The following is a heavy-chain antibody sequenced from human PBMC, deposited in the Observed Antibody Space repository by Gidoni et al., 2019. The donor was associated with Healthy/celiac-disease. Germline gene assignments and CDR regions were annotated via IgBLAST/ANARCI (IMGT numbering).Heavy chain of an antibody. V-gene: IGHV3-73*02. CDR2: IRSKANSYAT. J-gene: IGHJ4*02. CDR3: TRRSGSYSDY. CDR1: AFTFSGSA. D-gene: IGHD1-26*01. Sequence: EVQLVESGGGLVQPGGSLKLSCAASAFTFSGSAMHWVRQASGKGLEWVGRIRSKANSYATAYAASVKGRFTISRDDSKNTAYLQMNSLKTEDTAVYYCTRRSGSYSDYWGQGTLVTVSS.